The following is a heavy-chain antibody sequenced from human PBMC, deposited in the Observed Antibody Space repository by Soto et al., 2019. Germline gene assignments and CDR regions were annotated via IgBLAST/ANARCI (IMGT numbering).Heavy chain of an antibody. D-gene: IGHD3-3*01. CDR3: ARHLFGVSYFLGAFDI. V-gene: IGHV4-59*08. J-gene: IGHJ3*02. CDR1: GGSVDTNY. Sequence: PSETLSLTCSVSGGSVDTNYWTWIRQSPGGGLEWIGYIYPYGGTTNYNPSLKSRVTISVDTSKDHSSLRLSSVTAADTAVYYCARHLFGVSYFLGAFDIWGQGTMVTVSS. CDR2: IYPYGGTT.